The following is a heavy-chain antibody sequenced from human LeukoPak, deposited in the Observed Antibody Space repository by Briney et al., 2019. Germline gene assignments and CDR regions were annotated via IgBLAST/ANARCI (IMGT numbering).Heavy chain of an antibody. Sequence: GSLRLSSAASGFTFSSYAMSWVRQAPGKGLEWVSAISGSGGSAYYADSVKGRFTISRDNSKNTLCLQMNSLRAEDTAVYYCAEDQTRTLPAAIFDYWGQGTLVTVSS. V-gene: IGHV3-23*01. D-gene: IGHD2-2*02. J-gene: IGHJ4*02. CDR2: ISGSGGSA. CDR1: GFTFSSYA. CDR3: AEDQTRTLPAAIFDY.